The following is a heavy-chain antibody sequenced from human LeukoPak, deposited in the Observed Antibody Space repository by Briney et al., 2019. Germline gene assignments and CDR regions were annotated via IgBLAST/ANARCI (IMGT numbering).Heavy chain of an antibody. J-gene: IGHJ4*02. CDR2: ISDSGSST. Sequence: PGGSLRLSCAASGFTFSTYAMSWVRQAPGKGLEWVSAISDSGSSTYYADSVKGRFTISRDNSKNTLFLQMNSLRAEDTAVYYCATRGYYYDSGGYSYFDYWGQGTLVTVSS. V-gene: IGHV3-23*01. CDR3: ATRGYYYDSGGYSYFDY. D-gene: IGHD3-22*01. CDR1: GFTFSTYA.